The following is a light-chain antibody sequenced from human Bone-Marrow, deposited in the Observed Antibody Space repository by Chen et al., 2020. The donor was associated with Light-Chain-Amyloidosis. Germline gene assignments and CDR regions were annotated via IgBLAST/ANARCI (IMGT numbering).Light chain of an antibody. Sequence: SFVLTQPPSVSLAPGQTAKLTCGGTNLGGKAVHWYQQKPGQAPVLVISDESDRPSGIPERFSGSNSGNTATLTISRVEAGDEADYYCQVWDNTSDHFVFGTGTTVTVL. J-gene: IGLJ1*01. CDR3: QVWDNTSDHFV. CDR2: DES. V-gene: IGLV3-21*02. CDR1: NLGGKA.